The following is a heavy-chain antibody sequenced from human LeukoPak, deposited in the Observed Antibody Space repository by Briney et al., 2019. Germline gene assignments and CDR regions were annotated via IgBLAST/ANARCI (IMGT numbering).Heavy chain of an antibody. CDR1: GYSFITYW. CDR2: IYPGDSGT. Sequence: GESLKISCKGSGYSFITYWIGWVRQMPGKGLEWIGLIYPGDSGTRYSPSFQGQVTFSVDKSISTAYLQWSSLKASDTAMYYCARNGAAGTPNRFFSWFDPWGQGTLVTVSS. V-gene: IGHV5-51*01. CDR3: ARNGAAGTPNRFFSWFDP. J-gene: IGHJ5*02. D-gene: IGHD6-13*01.